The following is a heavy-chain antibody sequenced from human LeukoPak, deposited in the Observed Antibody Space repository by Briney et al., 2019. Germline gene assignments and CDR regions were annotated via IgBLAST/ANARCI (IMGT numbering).Heavy chain of an antibody. D-gene: IGHD3-16*01. Sequence: ASVKVSCKASGYTFTGYYIHWVRQPPGQGLEWMGWVDPDSGGTNYAQKFQGRVTMSRDTSVNTAYMELSRLTSDDTAVYFCARDTSGGARLGYWGQGTPVTVSS. J-gene: IGHJ4*02. CDR3: ARDTSGGARLGY. V-gene: IGHV1-2*02. CDR1: GYTFTGYY. CDR2: VDPDSGGT.